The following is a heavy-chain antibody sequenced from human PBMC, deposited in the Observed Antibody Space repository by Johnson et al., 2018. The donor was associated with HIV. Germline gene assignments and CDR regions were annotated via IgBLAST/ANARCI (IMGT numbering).Heavy chain of an antibody. CDR3: ARCDISSPLRAFDI. D-gene: IGHD6-6*01. CDR1: GFTFNSYG. Sequence: QVQLVESGGGVVQPGGSLRLSCAASGFTFNSYGMDWVRQAPGKGLEWVAFIRYDGNSKYYTDSVKGRFTVSRDNSKNTLYLQMKSLRAEDTDVYYCARCDISSPLRAFDIWGQGTMVTVSS. V-gene: IGHV3-30*02. J-gene: IGHJ3*02. CDR2: IRYDGNSK.